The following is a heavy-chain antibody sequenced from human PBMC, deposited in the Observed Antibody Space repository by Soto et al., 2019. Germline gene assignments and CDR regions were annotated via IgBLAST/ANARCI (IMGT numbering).Heavy chain of an antibody. CDR1: GGSFSGYC. J-gene: IGHJ4*02. Sequence: SETLSLTCAVYGGSFSGYCWSWIRQPPGKGLEWIGEINHSGRTNYNPSLKSRVTISVDTSKSQFSLKLSSVTAADTAVYYCARGRKYYDFWSGYSHPRYYFNYWGQGTLVTVSS. D-gene: IGHD3-3*01. V-gene: IGHV4-34*01. CDR2: INHSGRT. CDR3: ARGRKYYDFWSGYSHPRYYFNY.